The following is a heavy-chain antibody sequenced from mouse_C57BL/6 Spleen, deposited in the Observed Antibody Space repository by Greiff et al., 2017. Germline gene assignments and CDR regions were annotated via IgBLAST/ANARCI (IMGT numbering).Heavy chain of an antibody. J-gene: IGHJ3*01. CDR3: ARFYDYDPAY. Sequence: EVHLVESGGGLVKPGGSLKLSCAASGFTFSDYGLHWVRQAPEKGLEWVAYISSGSSTIYSADTVKGRFTISRDNAKNTLFLQMTSLRSEDTAMYYCARFYDYDPAYWGQGTLVTVSA. CDR1: GFTFSDYG. V-gene: IGHV5-17*01. D-gene: IGHD2-4*01. CDR2: ISSGSSTI.